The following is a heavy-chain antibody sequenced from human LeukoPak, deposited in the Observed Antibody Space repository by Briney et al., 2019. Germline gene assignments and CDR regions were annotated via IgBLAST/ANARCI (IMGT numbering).Heavy chain of an antibody. CDR2: INHSGST. V-gene: IGHV4-34*01. Sequence: SETLSLTCAVYGGSFSGYYWGWIRQPPGKGLEWIGEINHSGSTNYNPSLKSRVTISVDTSKNQFSLKLSSVTAADTAVYYCASPLYGDYRGGAFDIWGQGTMVTVSS. J-gene: IGHJ3*02. CDR1: GGSFSGYY. D-gene: IGHD4-17*01. CDR3: ASPLYGDYRGGAFDI.